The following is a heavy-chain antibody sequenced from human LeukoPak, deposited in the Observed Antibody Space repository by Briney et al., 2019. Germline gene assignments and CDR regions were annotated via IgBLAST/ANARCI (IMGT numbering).Heavy chain of an antibody. CDR2: IYHSGST. Sequence: PSETLSLTCTVSGYSISSGYYWGWIRQPPGKGLEWIGSIYHSGSTNYNPSLKSRVTISADTSKNQFSLKLSSVTAADTAVYYCARGRDYALYDYWGQETVVTVSS. D-gene: IGHD4-17*01. CDR3: ARGRDYALYDY. V-gene: IGHV4-38-2*02. CDR1: GYSISSGYY. J-gene: IGHJ4*02.